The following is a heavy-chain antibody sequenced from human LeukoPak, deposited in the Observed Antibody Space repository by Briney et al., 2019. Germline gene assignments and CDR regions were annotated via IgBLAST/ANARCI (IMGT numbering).Heavy chain of an antibody. D-gene: IGHD3-9*01. V-gene: IGHV3-30*18. Sequence: PGGSLRLSCAASGFTFSSYGMHWVRQAPGKGLEWVAVISYDGSNKYYADSVKGRFTISRDNSKNTLYLQMNSLRAEDTAVYYCAKDRPRLLRYFDWLPQAYWGQGTLVTVSS. CDR3: AKDRPRLLRYFDWLPQAY. CDR2: ISYDGSNK. J-gene: IGHJ4*02. CDR1: GFTFSSYG.